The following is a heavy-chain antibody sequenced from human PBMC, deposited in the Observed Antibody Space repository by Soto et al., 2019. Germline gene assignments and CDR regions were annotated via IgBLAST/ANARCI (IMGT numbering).Heavy chain of an antibody. Sequence: PGGSLRLSCSASGFTFSSYAMHWVRQAPGKGLEYVSAISSNGGSTYYADSVKGRFTISRDNSKNTLYLQMSSLRAEDTAVYYCVKDKWRYYGSGSLGRFDYWGQGTLVTVSS. J-gene: IGHJ4*02. CDR1: GFTFSSYA. CDR3: VKDKWRYYGSGSLGRFDY. D-gene: IGHD3-10*01. V-gene: IGHV3-64D*08. CDR2: ISSNGGST.